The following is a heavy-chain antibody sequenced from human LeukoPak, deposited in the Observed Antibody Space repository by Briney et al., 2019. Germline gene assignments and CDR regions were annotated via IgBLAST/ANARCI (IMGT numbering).Heavy chain of an antibody. Sequence: GGSLRLSCAASGFSFISYCMTWVRQAPGKGLEWVANIKQDGSEKYYVDSVKGRFTISRDNAKNSLYLQMNSLRAEDTAVYYCARDTTTYCSSTSCYRKVSWFDPWGQGTLVTVSS. D-gene: IGHD2-2*01. V-gene: IGHV3-7*01. CDR2: IKQDGSEK. J-gene: IGHJ5*02. CDR3: ARDTTTYCSSTSCYRKVSWFDP. CDR1: GFSFISYC.